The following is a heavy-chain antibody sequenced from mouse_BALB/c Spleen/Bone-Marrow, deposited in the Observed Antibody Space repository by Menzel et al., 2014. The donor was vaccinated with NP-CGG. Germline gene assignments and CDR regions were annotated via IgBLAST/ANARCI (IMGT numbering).Heavy chain of an antibody. CDR1: GYTFTNYY. V-gene: IGHV1S81*02. CDR3: TRARPGGFAY. J-gene: IGHJ3*01. CDR2: INPRHGGP. Sequence: VQLQQSGAELVKPGASVKLSCKASGYTFTNYYMYWVKQRPGQGLEWIGEINPRHGGPNFNEKFKSKATMTVDKSSSTAYMQLSSLTSEYSAVYYCTRARPGGFAYWGQGTLVTVSA.